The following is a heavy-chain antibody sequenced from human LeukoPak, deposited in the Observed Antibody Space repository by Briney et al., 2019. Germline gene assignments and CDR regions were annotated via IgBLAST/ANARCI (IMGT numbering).Heavy chain of an antibody. CDR1: GGTFSSYA. J-gene: IGHJ4*02. D-gene: IGHD3-10*01. CDR3: ATAGFGENYFDY. Sequence: ASVKVSCKASGGTFSSYAISWVRQAPGQGLEWMGGIIPIFGTANYAQKFQGRVTMTEDTSTDTAYMELSSLRSEDTAVYYCATAGFGENYFDYWGQGTLVTVSS. V-gene: IGHV1-69*06. CDR2: IIPIFGTA.